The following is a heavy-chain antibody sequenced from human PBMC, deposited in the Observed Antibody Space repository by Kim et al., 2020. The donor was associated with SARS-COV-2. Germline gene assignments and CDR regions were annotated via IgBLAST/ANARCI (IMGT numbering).Heavy chain of an antibody. V-gene: IGHV3-15*01. CDR2: IKSKTDGGTT. Sequence: GGSLRLSCAASGFTFSNAWMSWVRQAPGKGLEWVGRIKSKTDGGTTDYAAPVKGRFTISRDDSKNTLYLQMNSLKTEDTAVYYCTTDPTETTPSLTPDYWGQGTLVTVSS. D-gene: IGHD4-17*01. J-gene: IGHJ4*02. CDR3: TTDPTETTPSLTPDY. CDR1: GFTFSNAW.